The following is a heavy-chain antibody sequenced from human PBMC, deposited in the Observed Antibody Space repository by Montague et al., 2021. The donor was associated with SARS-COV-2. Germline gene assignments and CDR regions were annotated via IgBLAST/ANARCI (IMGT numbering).Heavy chain of an antibody. V-gene: IGHV3-23*01. CDR1: GFTFVSYA. CDR3: AKDRQLVGDDAFDI. Sequence: YLSLSFSASGFTFVSYAMNWVRQAPGKGLEWVSAISISDGNTYYADSVKGRFTISRDKSKNTLYLQMNSLRAEDTAVYYCAKDRQLVGDDAFDIWGQGTMVTVSS. D-gene: IGHD6-13*01. CDR2: ISISDGNT. J-gene: IGHJ3*02.